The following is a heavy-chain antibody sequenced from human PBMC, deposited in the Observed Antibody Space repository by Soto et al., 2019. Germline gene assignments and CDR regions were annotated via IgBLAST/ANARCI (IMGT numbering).Heavy chain of an antibody. Sequence: AASVKVSCKASGGTFSSYAISWVRQAPGQGLEWMGGIIPIFGTANYAQKFQGRVTITADESTSTAYMELSSLRSEDTAVYYCARDQIAAAGRYYYYYGMDVWGQGTTVTVSS. CDR2: IIPIFGTA. J-gene: IGHJ6*02. CDR1: GGTFSSYA. CDR3: ARDQIAAAGRYYYYYGMDV. V-gene: IGHV1-69*13. D-gene: IGHD6-13*01.